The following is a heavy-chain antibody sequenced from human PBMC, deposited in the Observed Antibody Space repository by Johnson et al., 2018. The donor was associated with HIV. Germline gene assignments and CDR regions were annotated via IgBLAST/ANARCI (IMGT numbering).Heavy chain of an antibody. CDR1: GFTFTNYG. D-gene: IGHD3-22*01. Sequence: QVQLVESGGGVVQPGGSLRLSCAASGFTFTNYGMHWVRQAPGKGLEWVAFIRYDETNKYYADSVKGRFTVSRDNARKSLYLQMNSLRAEDTAVYYCAREWLYDALDIWGQGTMVTVSS. CDR2: IRYDETNK. J-gene: IGHJ3*02. CDR3: AREWLYDALDI. V-gene: IGHV3-30*02.